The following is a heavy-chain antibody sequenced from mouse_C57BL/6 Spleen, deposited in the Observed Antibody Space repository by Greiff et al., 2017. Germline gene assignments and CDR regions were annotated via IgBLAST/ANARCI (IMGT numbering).Heavy chain of an antibody. CDR3: AYNYFDY. CDR1: GYTFPSYW. Sequence: VQLQQPGAELVRPGTSVKLSCKASGYTFPSYWMHWVKQRPGQGLEWIGVIDPSDSYTNYNQKFKVKATFTVDTSSSTAYMQLSSLTSEDSAVYYCAYNYFDYWGQGTTLTVSS. CDR2: IDPSDSYT. V-gene: IGHV1-59*01. J-gene: IGHJ2*01.